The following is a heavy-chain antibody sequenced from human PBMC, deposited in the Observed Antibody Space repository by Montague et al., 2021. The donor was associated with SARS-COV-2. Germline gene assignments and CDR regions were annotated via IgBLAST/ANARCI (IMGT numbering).Heavy chain of an antibody. D-gene: IGHD3-10*01. CDR1: GGSFSTYS. CDR3: ARLGDGVVPSPILGVGPYYSYYYMDV. CDR2: IHHGGST. Sequence: SETLSLTCAVRGGSFSTYSWNWIRQPPGKGLEWIGEIHHGGSTNYNPSLKSRVTISADTSKNQFSLELTSVAAADTAVYYCARLGDGVVPSPILGVGPYYSYYYMDVWGKGTTVTVSS. V-gene: IGHV4-34*01. J-gene: IGHJ6*03.